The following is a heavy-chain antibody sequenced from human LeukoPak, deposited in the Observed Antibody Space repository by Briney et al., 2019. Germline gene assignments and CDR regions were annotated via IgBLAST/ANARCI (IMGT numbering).Heavy chain of an antibody. CDR1: GFNFRSCV. J-gene: IGHJ4*02. CDR2: INDSGGRT. V-gene: IGHV3-23*01. D-gene: IGHD6-13*01. Sequence: PGGSLRLSCAASGFNFRSCVMNWVRQAPGKGLEWVSAINDSGGRTYYADSVKGRFTISRDNSKNTLYLQMNSLTAEDTAVYYCAKLRPPQYSSSWQGPYYFDYWGQGTLVTVSS. CDR3: AKLRPPQYSSSWQGPYYFDY.